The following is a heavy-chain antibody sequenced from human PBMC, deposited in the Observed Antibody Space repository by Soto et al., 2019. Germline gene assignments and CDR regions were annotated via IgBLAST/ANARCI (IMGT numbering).Heavy chain of an antibody. J-gene: IGHJ6*02. Sequence: GGSLRLSCEASGFTFSDYTLYGVRQAPGKGLEWLAGISKDGTKKDYADSVKGRFTISRDNFRNTFYLQMDSLRSEDTALYYCAREGTKDSFYYYGLDVWGPGTTVTVSS. D-gene: IGHD5-18*01. CDR1: GFTFSDYT. V-gene: IGHV3-30-3*01. CDR2: ISKDGTKK. CDR3: AREGTKDSFYYYGLDV.